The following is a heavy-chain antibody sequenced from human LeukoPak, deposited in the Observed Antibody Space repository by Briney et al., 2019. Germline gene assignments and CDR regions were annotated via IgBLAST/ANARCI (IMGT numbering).Heavy chain of an antibody. J-gene: IGHJ4*02. CDR2: IRQDGSDK. D-gene: IGHD5-24*01. CDR1: GFTFSSYW. CDR3: ARGRGDGYNYLRLFDY. V-gene: IGHV3-7*01. Sequence: GGSLRLSCAASGFTFSSYWMTWVRQAPGKGLEWVANIRQDGSDKYYVDAVKGRFTISRDNAKNSLYLQMNSLRAEDTAVYYCARGRGDGYNYLRLFDYWGQGTLVTVSS.